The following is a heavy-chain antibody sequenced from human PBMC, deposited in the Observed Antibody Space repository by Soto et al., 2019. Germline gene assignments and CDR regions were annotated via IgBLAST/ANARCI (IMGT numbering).Heavy chain of an antibody. CDR1: GFYVSDYY. Sequence: QVQLVESGGGLVKPGGSLRLSCEASGFYVSDYYISWIRQAPGRGLEWVSFISSSGTNINYADSVKGRFTISRDNAKNSLYLQMNSLRAEDTAVYYCARGRLQFDYWGQGTLVTVSS. D-gene: IGHD5-12*01. J-gene: IGHJ4*02. V-gene: IGHV3-11*01. CDR2: ISSSGTNI. CDR3: ARGRLQFDY.